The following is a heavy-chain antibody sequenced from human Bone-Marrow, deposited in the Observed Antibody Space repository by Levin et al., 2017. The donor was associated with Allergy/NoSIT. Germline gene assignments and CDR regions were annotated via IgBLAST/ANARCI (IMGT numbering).Heavy chain of an antibody. CDR1: GFTFSNYD. CDR2: IGTAGDT. D-gene: IGHD2-2*02. J-gene: IGHJ4*02. CDR3: ARGWGRCTSSSCYMAY. Sequence: GESLKISCAASGFTFSNYDMHWVRQVTGKGLEWVSVIGTAGDTHYPGSVKGRFTISRENVKNSLFLQMNSLRAGDTAVYYCARGWGRCTSSSCYMAYWGRGTLVTVSS. V-gene: IGHV3-13*01.